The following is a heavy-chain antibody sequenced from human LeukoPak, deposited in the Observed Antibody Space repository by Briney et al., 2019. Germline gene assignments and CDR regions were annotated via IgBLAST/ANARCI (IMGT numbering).Heavy chain of an antibody. J-gene: IGHJ6*02. CDR3: ARVRYYYYGMDV. CDR2: INSDGSST. CDR1: GFTFSSYW. V-gene: IGHV3-74*01. Sequence: GGSLRLSCAASGFTFSSYWMPWVRQAPGKGLVWVSRINSDGSSTSYADSVKGRFTISRDNAKNTLYLQMNSLRAEDTAVYYCARVRYYYYGMDVWGQGTTVTVSS.